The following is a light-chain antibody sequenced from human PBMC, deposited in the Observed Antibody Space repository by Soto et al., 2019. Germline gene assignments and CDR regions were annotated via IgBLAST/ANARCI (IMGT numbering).Light chain of an antibody. Sequence: SPSVGDRVTITFWASQGISSWLAWYQQKPGKAPKLLIYKASSLESGVPSRFSGSGSGTEFTLTISSLQPDDFATYYCQQYKSYSRTFGQGTKVHI. CDR1: QGISSW. CDR3: QQYKSYSRT. V-gene: IGKV1-5*03. CDR2: KAS. J-gene: IGKJ1*01.